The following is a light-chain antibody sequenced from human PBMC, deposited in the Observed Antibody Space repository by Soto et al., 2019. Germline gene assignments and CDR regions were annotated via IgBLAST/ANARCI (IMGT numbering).Light chain of an antibody. CDR2: EVS. Sequence: QSVQTQPASVSGSPEQSITISCTGTSSDVGGYNYVSWYQQHPGKAPKLMIYEVSNRPSGVSNRFSGSKSGNTASLTISGLQAEDEADYYCSSYTSSSTYVFGTGTKVTVL. CDR1: SSDVGGYNY. CDR3: SSYTSSSTYV. V-gene: IGLV2-14*01. J-gene: IGLJ1*01.